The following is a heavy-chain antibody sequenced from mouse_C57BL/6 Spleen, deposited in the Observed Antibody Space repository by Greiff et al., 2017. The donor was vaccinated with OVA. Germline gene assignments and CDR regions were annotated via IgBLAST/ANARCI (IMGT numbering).Heavy chain of an antibody. CDR2: ISSGGSYT. Sequence: EVHLVESGGDLVKPGGSLKLSCAASGFTFSSYGMSWVRQTPDKRLEWVATISSGGSYTYYPDSVKGRFTISRDNAKNTLYLQMSSLKSEDTAMYYCARNWDWYFDVWGTGTTVTVSS. D-gene: IGHD4-1*01. CDR1: GFTFSSYG. J-gene: IGHJ1*03. CDR3: ARNWDWYFDV. V-gene: IGHV5-6*01.